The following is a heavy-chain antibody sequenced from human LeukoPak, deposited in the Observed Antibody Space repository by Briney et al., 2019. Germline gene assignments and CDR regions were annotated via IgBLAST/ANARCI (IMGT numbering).Heavy chain of an antibody. D-gene: IGHD1-1*01. CDR2: IYYSGST. CDR1: GASISSYY. J-gene: IGHJ4*02. CDR3: ARDGSDNWGLFDN. V-gene: IGHV4-59*12. Sequence: SETLSLTCTVSGASISSYYWSWIRQPPGKGLEWIGYIYYSGSTTYNPSLKSRVTISVDTSKNQFSLKLSSVTDADTAVYYCARDGSDNWGLFDNWGRGTLVTVSS.